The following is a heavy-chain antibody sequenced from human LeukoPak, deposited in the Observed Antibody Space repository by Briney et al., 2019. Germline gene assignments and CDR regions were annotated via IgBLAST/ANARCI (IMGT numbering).Heavy chain of an antibody. Sequence: VASVKVSCKASGYTFTGYYMHWVRQAPGQGLEWMGWINPNSGGTNYAQKFQGWVTMTRDTSISTAYMELSRLRSDDTAVYYCASGSYSSLNPSWDYWGQGTLVTVSS. CDR2: INPNSGGT. V-gene: IGHV1-2*04. CDR3: ASGSYSSLNPSWDY. CDR1: GYTFTGYY. D-gene: IGHD1-26*01. J-gene: IGHJ4*02.